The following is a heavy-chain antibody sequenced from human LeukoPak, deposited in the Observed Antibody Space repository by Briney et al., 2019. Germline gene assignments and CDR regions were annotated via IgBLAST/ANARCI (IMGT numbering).Heavy chain of an antibody. CDR2: IHYSGST. CDR3: AIFWGGYFDY. D-gene: IGHD3-16*01. Sequence: SGTLSLTCTVSGGSISSSSYYWGWIRQPPGKGLEWIGSIHYSGSTYYNPSLKSRVTISVDTSKNQFSLKLSSVTAADTAVYYCAIFWGGYFDYWGQGTLVTVSS. J-gene: IGHJ4*02. CDR1: GGSISSSSYY. V-gene: IGHV4-39*07.